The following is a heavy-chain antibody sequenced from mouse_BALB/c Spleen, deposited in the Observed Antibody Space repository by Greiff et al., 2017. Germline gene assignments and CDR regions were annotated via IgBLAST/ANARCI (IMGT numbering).Heavy chain of an antibody. CDR3: ARDITTVVATGDY. V-gene: IGHV7-3*02. CDR1: GFTFTDYY. J-gene: IGHJ4*01. D-gene: IGHD1-1*01. Sequence: EVQLVESGGGLVQPGGSLRLSCATSGFTFTDYYMSWVRQPPGKALEWLGFIRNKANGYTTEYSASVKGRFTISRDNSQSILYLQMNTLRAEDSATYYCARDITTVVATGDYWGQGTSVTVSS. CDR2: IRNKANGYTT.